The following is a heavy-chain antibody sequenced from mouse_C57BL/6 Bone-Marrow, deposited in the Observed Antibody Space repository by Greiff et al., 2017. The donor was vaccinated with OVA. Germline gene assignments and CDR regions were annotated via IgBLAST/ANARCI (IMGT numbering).Heavy chain of an antibody. Sequence: EVKLEESGGGLVQPKGSLKLSCAASGFSFNTYAMNWVRQAPGKGLEWVARIRSKSNNYATYYADSVKDRFTISRDDSESMLYLQMNNLKTEDTAMYYCVREALYDYEFAYWGQGTLVTVSA. D-gene: IGHD2-4*01. CDR3: VREALYDYEFAY. CDR2: IRSKSNNYAT. V-gene: IGHV10-1*01. CDR1: GFSFNTYA. J-gene: IGHJ3*01.